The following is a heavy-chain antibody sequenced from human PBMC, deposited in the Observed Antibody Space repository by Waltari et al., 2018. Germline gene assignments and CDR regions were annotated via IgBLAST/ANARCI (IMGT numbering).Heavy chain of an antibody. D-gene: IGHD6-13*01. Sequence: EVQLLESGGGVAQPGGSLRLSCAASGFTFTDYAMSWFRQTPERGLEWVSGINNGGVDRYYTESVQGRFTISRDNSKNTLYLQMSSLRAEDTAVYYCAKEIGALGTPVFDYWGQGTLVSVSS. CDR2: INNGGVDR. V-gene: IGHV3-23*01. CDR3: AKEIGALGTPVFDY. CDR1: GFTFTDYA. J-gene: IGHJ4*02.